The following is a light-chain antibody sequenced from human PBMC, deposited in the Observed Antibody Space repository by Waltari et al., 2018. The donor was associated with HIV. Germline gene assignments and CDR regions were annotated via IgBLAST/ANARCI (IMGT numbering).Light chain of an antibody. V-gene: IGKV1-9*01. CDR3: QQLNEYPWT. Sequence: DIQLTQSPSFLSASVGDRVTITSPTSQDIRNYLAWYKQKLGKAPKRLIYAPSSLQSGVPSRFSGSGSGTQFTLTINSLQPEDFATYHCQQLNEYPWTFGQGTQVEIK. CDR1: QDIRNY. CDR2: APS. J-gene: IGKJ1*01.